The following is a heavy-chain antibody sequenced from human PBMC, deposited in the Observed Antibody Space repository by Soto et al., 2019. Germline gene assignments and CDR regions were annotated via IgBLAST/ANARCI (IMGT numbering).Heavy chain of an antibody. Sequence: QVQLQESGPGLVKPSETLSLTCTVSGGSISSYYWSWIRQPPGKGLEWIGYIYYSGSTNYNPSLKSRVTLSVDTPKNQFSLKLSSVTAADTAVYYCARGDPLLWFGEKVYYGMDVWGQGTTVTVSS. D-gene: IGHD3-10*01. CDR1: GGSISSYY. J-gene: IGHJ6*02. CDR3: ARGDPLLWFGEKVYYGMDV. CDR2: IYYSGST. V-gene: IGHV4-59*01.